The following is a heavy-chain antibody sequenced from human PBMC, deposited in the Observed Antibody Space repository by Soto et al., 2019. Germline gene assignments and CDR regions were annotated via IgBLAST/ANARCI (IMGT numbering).Heavy chain of an antibody. Sequence: ASVKVSCKASGYIFSGHVIHWMRQAPGQGLEWMGVINPHGGSTKYAQKFQGRITMTRDTSRSTVYMELSSLRSDDTAIYYCARSSGGNFGIIIEGSNWFDPWGQGTLVTVSS. CDR2: INPHGGST. D-gene: IGHD3-3*01. V-gene: IGHV1-46*01. CDR3: ARSSGGNFGIIIEGSNWFDP. CDR1: GYIFSGHV. J-gene: IGHJ5*02.